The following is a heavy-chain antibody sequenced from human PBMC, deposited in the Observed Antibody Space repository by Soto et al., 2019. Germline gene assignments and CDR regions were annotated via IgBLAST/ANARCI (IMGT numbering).Heavy chain of an antibody. CDR2: ISAYTDNP. D-gene: IGHD2-2*01. CDR1: GYTFTNYG. CDR3: ARVIPGAEAWFGP. Sequence: QVQLVQSGGEVKKPGASVKVSCKASGYTFTNYGVTWVRQAPGQGLEWMGWISAYTDNPNYAQKFQGRVTMTIDTSTTTAYMDLRSLTSDDTAVYYCARVIPGAEAWFGPWGQGTLFTVSS. J-gene: IGHJ5*02. V-gene: IGHV1-18*01.